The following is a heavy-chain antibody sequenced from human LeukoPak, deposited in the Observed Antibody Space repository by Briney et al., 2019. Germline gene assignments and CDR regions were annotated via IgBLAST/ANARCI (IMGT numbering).Heavy chain of an antibody. CDR3: ARSVSWGGDDCHIDH. V-gene: IGHV4-39*07. CDR1: GGSISGPYSY. D-gene: IGHD2-21*01. Sequence: PETLSLTCTVSGGSISGPYSYWGWIRQPPGKGLEWIGCLYNSGSTYSNPSLKSRATISVDTSKNQCSLKLSSGTAADTAVYYCARSVSWGGDDCHIDHWGQGTLVTVSS. J-gene: IGHJ4*02. CDR2: LYNSGST.